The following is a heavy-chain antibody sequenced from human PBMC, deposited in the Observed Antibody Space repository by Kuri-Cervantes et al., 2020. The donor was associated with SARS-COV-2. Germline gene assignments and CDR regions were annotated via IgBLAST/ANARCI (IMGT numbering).Heavy chain of an antibody. J-gene: IGHJ4*02. V-gene: IGHV4-34*01. CDR1: GGSFSGYY. Sequence: SETLSLTCAVYGGSFSGYYWSWIRQPPGKGLEWIGSIYHSGSTYYNPSLKSRVTISVDKSKNQFSLKLSSVTAADTAVYYCARGPPIAAAGTPFDYWGQGTLVTVSS. CDR2: IYHSGST. D-gene: IGHD6-13*01. CDR3: ARGPPIAAAGTPFDY.